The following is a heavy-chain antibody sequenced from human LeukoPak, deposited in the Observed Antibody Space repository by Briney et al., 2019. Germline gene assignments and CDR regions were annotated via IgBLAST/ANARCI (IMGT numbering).Heavy chain of an antibody. CDR3: ARDTGRRFDY. V-gene: IGHV6-1*01. J-gene: IGHJ4*02. D-gene: IGHD1-14*01. CDR2: TYDRTNWYH. CDR1: GDSVSSNSAA. Sequence: PSQTLSLTCAISGDSVSSNSAAWNCIRQSPSRGLEGLGRTYDRTNWYHDYAVSVKSPITFNTDTSKKQFSLQLNSVTPEDTAVYYCARDTGRRFDYWGQGTLVTVSS.